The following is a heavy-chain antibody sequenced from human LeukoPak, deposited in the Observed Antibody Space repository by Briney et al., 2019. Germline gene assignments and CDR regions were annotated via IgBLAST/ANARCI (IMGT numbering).Heavy chain of an antibody. CDR2: INHSGST. V-gene: IGHV4-39*07. CDR1: GGSISSSSYY. D-gene: IGHD5-18*01. Sequence: SETLSLTCTVSGGSISSSSYYWSWIRQPPGKGLEWIGEINHSGSTNYNPSLKSRVTISVDTSKNQFSLKLSSVTAADTAVYYCARAKEDTAMVTSYLPFDPWGQGTLVTVSS. CDR3: ARAKEDTAMVTSYLPFDP. J-gene: IGHJ5*02.